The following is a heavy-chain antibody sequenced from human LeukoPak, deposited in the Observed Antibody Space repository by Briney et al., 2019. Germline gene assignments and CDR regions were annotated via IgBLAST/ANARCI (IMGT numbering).Heavy chain of an antibody. J-gene: IGHJ3*02. CDR2: IYHGGST. CDR1: GYSISTLAN. V-gene: IGHV4-38-2*02. D-gene: IGHD1-26*01. Sequence: PSETLSLTCTVSGYSISTLANWGWIRQSPGKGLEWVASIYHGGSTYYNPSLRGRVTISMDTSKNQISLKLTSVTAADTAVYYCAREVAGIVGATTAFDIWGQGTMVTVSS. CDR3: AREVAGIVGATTAFDI.